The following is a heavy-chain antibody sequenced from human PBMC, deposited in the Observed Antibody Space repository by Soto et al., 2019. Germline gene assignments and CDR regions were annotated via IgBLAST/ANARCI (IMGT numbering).Heavy chain of an antibody. CDR3: ATRITVFGLLIPPLDP. CDR2: INHTGGT. J-gene: IGHJ5*02. D-gene: IGHD3-3*01. V-gene: IGHV4-34*01. CDR1: GGSVNGYY. Sequence: KPSETLSLTCAVYGGSVNGYYWNWIRQPPGKGLEWIGEINHTGGTHYNPSHKSRVTMSVDTSKNQFSLRLSSVTAADTAIYYCATRITVFGLLIPPLDPWGQGTQVTVSS.